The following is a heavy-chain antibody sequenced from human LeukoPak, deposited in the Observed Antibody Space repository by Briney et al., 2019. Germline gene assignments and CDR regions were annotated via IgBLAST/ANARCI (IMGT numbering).Heavy chain of an antibody. V-gene: IGHV1-18*01. D-gene: IGHD5-12*01. CDR1: GYTFTSYG. Sequence: GASVKVSCKASGYTFTSYGISWVRQAPGQGLEWMGWISAYNGNTNYAQKLQGRATMTTDTSTSTAYMELRSLRSDDTAVYYCARFSSDKRRGAFDIWGQGTMVTVSS. CDR3: ARFSSDKRRGAFDI. J-gene: IGHJ3*02. CDR2: ISAYNGNT.